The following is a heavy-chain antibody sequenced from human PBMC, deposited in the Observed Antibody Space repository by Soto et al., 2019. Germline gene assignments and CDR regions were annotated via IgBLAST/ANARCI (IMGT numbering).Heavy chain of an antibody. CDR3: ARDRRIVGATCGYPEDY. CDR1: GGAFSRYA. V-gene: IGHV1-46*01. CDR2: INPSGGST. D-gene: IGHD1-26*01. Sequence: ASVKVSCKTAGGAFSRYAINWVRQAPGQGLEWMGIINPSGGSTSYAQKFQGRVTMTRDTSTSTVYMELSSLRSEDTAVYYCARDRRIVGATCGYPEDYWG. J-gene: IGHJ4*01.